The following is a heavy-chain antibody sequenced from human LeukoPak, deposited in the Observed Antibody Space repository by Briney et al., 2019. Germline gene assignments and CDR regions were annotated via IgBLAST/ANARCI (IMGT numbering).Heavy chain of an antibody. D-gene: IGHD6-19*01. CDR2: IYTSGST. V-gene: IGHV4-61*02. Sequence: PSETLSLTCSVSGASVSTTAYFWNWIRQPAGKGLEWIGRIYTSGSTNYNPSLKSRVTMSVDTSKNQFSLKLSSVTAADTAVYYCARAKYSSGWLYYYYMDVWGKGTTVTVSS. J-gene: IGHJ6*03. CDR3: ARAKYSSGWLYYYYMDV. CDR1: GASVSTTAYF.